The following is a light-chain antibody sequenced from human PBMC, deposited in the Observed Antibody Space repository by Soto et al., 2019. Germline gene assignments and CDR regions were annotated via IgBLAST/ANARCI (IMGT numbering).Light chain of an antibody. CDR1: QSVSYY. CDR3: QQRSNWPPVT. Sequence: EIVLTQSPGTLSLSPGERATLSCRASQSVSYYLAWYQQKPGQAPRLLIYDASNRATGIPARFSGSGSGTDFTLTISSLEPEDFAVYYCQQRSNWPPVTFGGGTKVEIK. V-gene: IGKV3-11*01. J-gene: IGKJ4*01. CDR2: DAS.